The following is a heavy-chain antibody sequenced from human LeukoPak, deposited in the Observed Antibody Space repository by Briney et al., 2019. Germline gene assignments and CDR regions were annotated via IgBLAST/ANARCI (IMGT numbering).Heavy chain of an antibody. Sequence: SVKVSCKASGGTFSSYAISWVRQAPGQGLEWMGGIIPIFGTANYAQKFQGRVTITADESTSTAYMELSSLRSEDTAVYYCASLYDIVGTTVDYWGQGTLVTVSS. J-gene: IGHJ4*02. CDR3: ASLYDIVGTTVDY. V-gene: IGHV1-69*13. CDR1: GGTFSSYA. D-gene: IGHD1-26*01. CDR2: IIPIFGTA.